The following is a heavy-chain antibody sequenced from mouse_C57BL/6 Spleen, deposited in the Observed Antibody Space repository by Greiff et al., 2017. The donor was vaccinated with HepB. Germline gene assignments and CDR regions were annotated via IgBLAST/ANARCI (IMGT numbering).Heavy chain of an antibody. CDR2: ISYDGSN. Sequence: ESGPGLVKPSQSLSLTCSVTGYSITSGYYWNWIRQFPGNKLEWMGYISYDGSNNYNPSLKNRISITRDTSKNQFFLKLNSVTTEDTATYYCARAWDYFDYWGQGTTLTVSS. J-gene: IGHJ2*01. D-gene: IGHD4-1*01. CDR1: GYSITSGYY. CDR3: ARAWDYFDY. V-gene: IGHV3-6*01.